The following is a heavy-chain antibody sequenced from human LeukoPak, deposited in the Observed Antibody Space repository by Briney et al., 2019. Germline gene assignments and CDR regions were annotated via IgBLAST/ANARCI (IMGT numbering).Heavy chain of an antibody. V-gene: IGHV3-30-3*01. Sequence: PGGSLRLSCAASGFTFSSYAMHWVRQAPGKGLEWVAVISYDGGNKYYADSVKGRFTISRDNSKNTLYLQMNSLRGDDTAVYYCARDDGQHVLEYWGQGPLVTVSS. CDR2: ISYDGGNK. CDR1: GFTFSSYA. J-gene: IGHJ4*02. D-gene: IGHD5-24*01. CDR3: ARDDGQHVLEY.